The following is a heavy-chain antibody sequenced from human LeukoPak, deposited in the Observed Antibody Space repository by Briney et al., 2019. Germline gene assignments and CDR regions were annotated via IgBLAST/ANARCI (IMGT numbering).Heavy chain of an antibody. Sequence: SETLSLTCTVSGGSINSYYWSWIRQPARKGLEWIGRIYTSGSTNYNPSLKSRVTMSVDTSKNQFSLKLSSVTAADTAVYYCASIVVVTAADPSDAFDIWGQGTMVTVSS. CDR2: IYTSGST. D-gene: IGHD2-21*02. CDR3: ASIVVVTAADPSDAFDI. V-gene: IGHV4-4*07. CDR1: GGSINSYY. J-gene: IGHJ3*02.